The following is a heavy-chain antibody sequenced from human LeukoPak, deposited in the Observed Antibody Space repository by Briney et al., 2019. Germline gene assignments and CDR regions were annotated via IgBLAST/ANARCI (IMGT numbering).Heavy chain of an antibody. V-gene: IGHV3-21*01. CDR2: ISSDGSYI. Sequence: GGSLRLSCAASGLTFNNYNMNWVRQAPGKGLEWVSLISSDGSYIYYADSVRGRFTISRDNSKNTLYLQMNSLRAEDTAVYYCATHYYDSSGYYSPDYWGQGTLVTVSS. CDR3: ATHYYDSSGYYSPDY. CDR1: GLTFNNYN. J-gene: IGHJ4*02. D-gene: IGHD3-22*01.